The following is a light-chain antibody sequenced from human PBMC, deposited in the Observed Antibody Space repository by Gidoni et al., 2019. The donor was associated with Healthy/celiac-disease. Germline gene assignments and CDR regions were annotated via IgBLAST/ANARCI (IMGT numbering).Light chain of an antibody. J-gene: IGKJ1*01. V-gene: IGKV3-20*01. CDR2: GAS. CDR1: QSVSSSY. Sequence: EIFLTQSPGTLSLSPGERATLSCRASQSVSSSYLAWYQQKPGQAPRLLIYGASSRATGIPDRFSGSGSGTDFTITISRLEHEDFAVYYCQQYGSSPRKFGQGTKVEIK. CDR3: QQYGSSPRK.